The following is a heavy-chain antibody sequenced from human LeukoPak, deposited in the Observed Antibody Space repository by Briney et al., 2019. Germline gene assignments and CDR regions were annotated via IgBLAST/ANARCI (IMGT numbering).Heavy chain of an antibody. J-gene: IGHJ6*02. CDR2: IYTSGST. CDR1: GGSISGGSYY. Sequence: PSQTLSLTCTVSGGSISGGSYYWSWIRQPAGKGLEWIGRIYTSGSTNYNPSLKSRVTISVDTSKNQFSLKLSSVTAADTAVYYCARASGSYYPYYYYYGMDVWGQGTTVTVSS. CDR3: ARASGSYYPYYYYYGMDV. V-gene: IGHV4-61*02. D-gene: IGHD1-26*01.